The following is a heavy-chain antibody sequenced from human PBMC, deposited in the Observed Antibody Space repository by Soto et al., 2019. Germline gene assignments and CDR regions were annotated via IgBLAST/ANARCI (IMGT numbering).Heavy chain of an antibody. J-gene: IGHJ6*02. Sequence: PAETLSLTCAVYGGSFSGYYWSLIRHPPGKGLEWIGEINHSGSTNYNPSLKSRVTISVDTSKNQFSLKLSSVKAADTAVYYCERARGVWYYYGIDVWGPGNT. CDR2: INHSGST. V-gene: IGHV4-34*01. CDR3: ERARGVWYYYGIDV. D-gene: IGHD3-16*01. CDR1: GGSFSGYY.